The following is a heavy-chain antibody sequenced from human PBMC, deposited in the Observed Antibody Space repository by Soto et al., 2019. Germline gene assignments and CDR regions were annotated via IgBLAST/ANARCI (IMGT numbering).Heavy chain of an antibody. Sequence: RRLSCAASGFTFSSYEMNWVRQAPGKGLEWVSYISSSGSTIYYADSVKGRFTISRDNAKNSLYLQMNSLRAEDTAVYYCARDSPFWSGYYDAFDIWGQGTTVTVSS. CDR3: ARDSPFWSGYYDAFDI. CDR1: GFTFSSYE. CDR2: ISSSGSTI. D-gene: IGHD3-3*01. J-gene: IGHJ3*02. V-gene: IGHV3-48*03.